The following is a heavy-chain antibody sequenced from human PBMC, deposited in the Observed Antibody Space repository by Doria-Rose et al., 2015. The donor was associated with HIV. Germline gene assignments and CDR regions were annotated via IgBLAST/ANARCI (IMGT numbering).Heavy chain of an antibody. J-gene: IGHJ4*02. CDR3: ARIKSSRWYHKYYFDF. CDR1: GVSLSSPGMG. Sequence: QVTLKESGPVLVKPTETLTLTCTVSGVSLSSPGMGVSWIRQPPGKALEWLANIFSDDERSYKTSLKSRLNISRVTSKSQVVLTMTDMDPVDTATYYCARIKSSRWYHKYYFDFWGQGTLVIVSA. V-gene: IGHV2-26*01. D-gene: IGHD6-13*01. CDR2: IFSDDER.